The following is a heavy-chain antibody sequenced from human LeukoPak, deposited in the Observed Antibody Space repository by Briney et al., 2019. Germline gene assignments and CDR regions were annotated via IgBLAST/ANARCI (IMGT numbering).Heavy chain of an antibody. D-gene: IGHD5-12*01. CDR3: AAGTPNIVAHDAFDI. Sequence: SVKVSCKASGFTFTSSAMQWVRQARGQRLEWIGWIVVGSGNTNYAQKFQERVTITRYMSTSTDYMELSSLRSEDPAVYYCAAGTPNIVAHDAFDIWGQGTMVTVSS. J-gene: IGHJ3*02. CDR1: GFTFTSSA. CDR2: IVVGSGNT. V-gene: IGHV1-58*02.